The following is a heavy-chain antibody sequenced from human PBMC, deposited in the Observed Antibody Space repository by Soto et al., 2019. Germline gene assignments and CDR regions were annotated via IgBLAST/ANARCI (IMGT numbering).Heavy chain of an antibody. Sequence: QVQLVQSGAEVKKPGASVKVSCKASGYTFTSYGISWVRQAPGQGLEWMGWISAYNGNTNYAQKLQGRVTMTTDTSTRTAYMELRSLRSDDTAVYYCARATSQSRIVVVPAANGYFDLWGRGTLVTVSS. CDR2: ISAYNGNT. V-gene: IGHV1-18*01. CDR1: GYTFTSYG. CDR3: ARATSQSRIVVVPAANGYFDL. D-gene: IGHD2-2*01. J-gene: IGHJ2*01.